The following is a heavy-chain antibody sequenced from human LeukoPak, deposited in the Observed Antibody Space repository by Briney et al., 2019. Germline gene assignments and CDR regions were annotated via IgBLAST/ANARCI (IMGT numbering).Heavy chain of an antibody. D-gene: IGHD2-15*01. V-gene: IGHV4-61*02. CDR3: ASRVVGSYYYYYYGMDV. Sequence: ASETLSLTCTVSGGSISSGSYYWSWIRQPAGKGLEWIGRIYTSGSTNYNPSLKSRATISVDTSKNQFSLKLSSVTAADTAVYYCASRVVGSYYYYYYGMDVWGQGTTVTVSS. CDR1: GGSISSGSYY. J-gene: IGHJ6*02. CDR2: IYTSGST.